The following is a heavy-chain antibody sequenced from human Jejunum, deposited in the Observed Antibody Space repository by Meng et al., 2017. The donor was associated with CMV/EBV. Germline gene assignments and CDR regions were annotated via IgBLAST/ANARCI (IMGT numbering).Heavy chain of an antibody. J-gene: IGHJ4*02. V-gene: IGHV4-61*08. CDR1: GDSFTTRGHF. CDR2: ISYSATT. CDR3: ARGYSDFDY. Sequence: GPVAGDSFTTRGHFWSWIRQSPGKGLEWIGYISYSATTQYNPSFRSRVSILVDASNSQFSLKLTSVTVADTAIYFCARGYSDFDYWGQGTLVTVSS. D-gene: IGHD5-18*01.